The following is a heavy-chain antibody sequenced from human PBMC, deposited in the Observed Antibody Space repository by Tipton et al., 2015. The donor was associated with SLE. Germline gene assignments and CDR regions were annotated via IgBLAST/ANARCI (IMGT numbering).Heavy chain of an antibody. CDR2: ISGSGSGT. D-gene: IGHD4-17*01. Sequence: SLRLSCAASGFTFRSYAMTWVRQAPGKGLEWVSAISGSGSGTYYADSVKGRFTISRDNSKNTLYLQMNSLRAEDSAVYFCAKDSSLNYDYGDYVDYWGQGTLVTVSS. CDR1: GFTFRSYA. J-gene: IGHJ4*02. V-gene: IGHV3-23*01. CDR3: AKDSSLNYDYGDYVDY.